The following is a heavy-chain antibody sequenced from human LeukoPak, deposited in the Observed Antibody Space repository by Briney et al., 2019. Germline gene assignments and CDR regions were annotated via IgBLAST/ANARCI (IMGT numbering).Heavy chain of an antibody. CDR1: GGSISSYY. J-gene: IGHJ4*02. Sequence: ASETLSLTCTVSGGSISSYYWSWIRQPPGKGLEWIGYIYYSGSTNYNPSLKSRVTISVDTSKNQFSLKLSSVTAADTAVYYCARVLGGAGTSYFDYWGQGTLATVSS. CDR3: ARVLGGAGTSYFDY. V-gene: IGHV4-59*01. CDR2: IYYSGST. D-gene: IGHD6-19*01.